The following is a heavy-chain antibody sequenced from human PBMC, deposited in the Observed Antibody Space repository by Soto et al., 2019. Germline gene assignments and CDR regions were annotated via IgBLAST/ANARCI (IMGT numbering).Heavy chain of an antibody. CDR3: ARVGGPGGYFDWLPHDY. CDR2: ISSNGGST. CDR1: GFTFSSYA. V-gene: IGHV3-64*01. Sequence: EVQLVESGGGLVQPGGSLRLSCAASGFTFSSYAMHWVRQAPGKGLEYVSAISSNGGSTYYANSVKGRFTISRDNSKNTLYLQMGSVRAEDMAVYYCARVGGPGGYFDWLPHDYWGQGTLVTVSS. D-gene: IGHD3-9*01. J-gene: IGHJ4*02.